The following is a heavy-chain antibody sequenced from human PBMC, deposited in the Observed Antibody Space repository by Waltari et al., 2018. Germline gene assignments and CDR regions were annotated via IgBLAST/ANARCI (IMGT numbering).Heavy chain of an antibody. Sequence: EVQLVESGGGLAQPGGSLRLSCAASGLSFSNYWMTWVRQASGKRTGWVANIKKDGREKYYMDAVKGRFTISRDNAKNSLYLQMNNLRVEDTAVYYCTRGGRDSSWYWRDWGQGTLVTVSS. CDR3: TRGGRDSSWYWRD. V-gene: IGHV3-7*01. CDR2: IKKDGREK. J-gene: IGHJ4*02. D-gene: IGHD6-13*01. CDR1: GLSFSNYW.